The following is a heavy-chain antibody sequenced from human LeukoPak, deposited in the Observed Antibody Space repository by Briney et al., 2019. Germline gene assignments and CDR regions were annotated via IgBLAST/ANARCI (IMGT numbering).Heavy chain of an antibody. J-gene: IGHJ4*02. D-gene: IGHD4/OR15-4a*01. CDR3: AKIGANVGF. CDR2: SSSGSSYI. V-gene: IGHV3-21*01. CDR1: GFTFSSYS. Sequence: PGGSLRLSCSASGFTFSSYSMNWVRQAPGKGLQWVSSSSSGSSYIYYADSMKGRFTISRDNAKNSLYLQTNSLRAEDTAVYYCAKIGANVGFWGQGTLVTVSS.